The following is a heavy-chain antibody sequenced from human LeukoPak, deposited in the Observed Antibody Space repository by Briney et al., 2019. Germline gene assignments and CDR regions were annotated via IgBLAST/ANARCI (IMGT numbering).Heavy chain of an antibody. V-gene: IGHV1-69*04. CDR3: ARDRDRMVQGVTALFDY. CDR2: IIPILGIA. CDR1: GGTFSSYT. D-gene: IGHD3-10*01. J-gene: IGHJ4*02. Sequence: SVKVSCKASGGTFSSYTISWVRQAPGQGLEWMGRIIPILGIANYAQKFQGRVTITADKSTSTAYMEVRSLRSDDTAVYYCARDRDRMVQGVTALFDYWGQGTLVTVSS.